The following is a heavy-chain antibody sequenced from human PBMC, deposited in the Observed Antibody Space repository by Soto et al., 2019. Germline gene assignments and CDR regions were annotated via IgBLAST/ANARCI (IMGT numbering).Heavy chain of an antibody. D-gene: IGHD2-15*01. Sequence: QVQLVQSGAEVKKPGASVKVSCKAPGYTFTGYYMNWVRQAPGQGLEWMGWLNPNSGGTNYAPKFPGWVTITRDTSISIAYRELSRLRSDDTAVYYCARGGDLYCSGGSCYSWFDPWGQGTVVTVSS. V-gene: IGHV1-2*04. CDR2: LNPNSGGT. J-gene: IGHJ5*02. CDR3: ARGGDLYCSGGSCYSWFDP. CDR1: GYTFTGYY.